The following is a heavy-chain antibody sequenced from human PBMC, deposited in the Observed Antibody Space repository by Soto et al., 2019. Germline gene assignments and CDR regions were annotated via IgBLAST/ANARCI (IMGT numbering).Heavy chain of an antibody. CDR3: ARLGYCSSTSCYVLILDY. CDR1: GGSISSYY. Sequence: SDTLSLTCTVSGGSISSYYWSWIRQPPGKGLEWIGYIYYSGSTNYNPSLKSRVTISVDTSKNQFSLKLSSVTAADTAVYYCARLGYCSSTSCYVLILDYWRQGTLVTLSS. D-gene: IGHD2-2*01. V-gene: IGHV4-59*01. CDR2: IYYSGST. J-gene: IGHJ4*02.